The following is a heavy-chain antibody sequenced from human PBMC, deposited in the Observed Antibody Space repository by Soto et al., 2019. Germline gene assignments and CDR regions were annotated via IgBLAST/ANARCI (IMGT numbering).Heavy chain of an antibody. J-gene: IGHJ5*01. V-gene: IGHV4-31*03. CDR3: ARGPAYYAESRNYKGATFDS. Sequence: QVQLQESGPGLVKPSQTLSLTCTVSGDSIGSGNHYWTWIRQHPEKGLGFIGYMHDSGSSYYNPSLQGRVSISIDTSRMQVSLRLIPVTAAGTAVYYCARGPAYYAESRNYKGATFDSWGQGTLVIVSS. D-gene: IGHD3-10*01. CDR2: MHDSGSS. CDR1: GDSIGSGNHY.